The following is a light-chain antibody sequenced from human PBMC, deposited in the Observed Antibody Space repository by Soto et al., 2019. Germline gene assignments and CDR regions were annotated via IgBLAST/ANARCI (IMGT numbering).Light chain of an antibody. CDR2: DNN. J-gene: IGLJ2*01. CDR3: GTWDSSLSAEV. V-gene: IGLV1-51*01. CDR1: RSNIGNNY. Sequence: QSVLPQPPSVSAAPGQKVTISCSGSRSNIGNNYVSWYQHLPGTAPKLLLYDNNKRPSGIPDRFSGSKSGTSATLGITGLQAGDEADYYCGTWDSSLSAEVFGGGTKVTVL.